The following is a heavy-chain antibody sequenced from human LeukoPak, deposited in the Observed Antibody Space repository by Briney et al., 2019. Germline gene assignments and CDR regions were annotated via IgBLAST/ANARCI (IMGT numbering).Heavy chain of an antibody. V-gene: IGHV1-69*05. D-gene: IGHD6-13*01. J-gene: IGHJ6*03. Sequence: ASVKVSCKASGGTFSSYAISWVRQAPGQGLEWMGRIIPIFGTANYAQKFQGRVTITTDESTSTAYMELSSLRSEDTAVYYCAREAATGDYYYYYMDVWGKGTTVTVSS. CDR3: AREAATGDYYYYYMDV. CDR2: IIPIFGTA. CDR1: GGTFSSYA.